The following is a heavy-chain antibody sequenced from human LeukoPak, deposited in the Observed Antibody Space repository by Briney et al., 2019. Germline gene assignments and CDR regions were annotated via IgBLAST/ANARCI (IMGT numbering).Heavy chain of an antibody. D-gene: IGHD3-9*01. J-gene: IGHJ6*04. Sequence: GGSLRLSCAASGFTFSSYGMHWVRQAPGKGLEWVAVIWYDGSNKYYADSVKGRFTISRDNSKNTPYLQMNSLRAEDTAVYYCARAAQFTIFYGMDVWGKGTTVTVSS. V-gene: IGHV3-33*01. CDR2: IWYDGSNK. CDR3: ARAAQFTIFYGMDV. CDR1: GFTFSSYG.